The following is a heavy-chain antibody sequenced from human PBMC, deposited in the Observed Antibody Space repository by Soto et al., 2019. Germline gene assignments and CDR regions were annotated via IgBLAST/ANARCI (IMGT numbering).Heavy chain of an antibody. CDR3: ARLGGPEYYDFWSGYYQYYYYYYMDV. CDR2: IYYSGST. V-gene: IGHV4-59*08. Sequence: SETLSLTCTVSGGSISSYYWSWIRQPPGKGLEWIGYIYYSGSTNYNPSLKSRVTISVDTSKNQFSLELSSVTAADTAVYYCARLGGPEYYDFWSGYYQYYYYYYMDVWGKGTTVTVSS. J-gene: IGHJ6*03. D-gene: IGHD3-3*01. CDR1: GGSISSYY.